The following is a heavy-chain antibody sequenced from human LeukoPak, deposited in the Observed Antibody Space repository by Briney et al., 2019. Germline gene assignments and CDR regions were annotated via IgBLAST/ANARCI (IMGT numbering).Heavy chain of an antibody. CDR3: ARRVGYYGSGNYFYYMDV. D-gene: IGHD3-10*01. CDR2: ISSNGGST. V-gene: IGHV3-64*01. Sequence: PGGSLRLSCAASGFTFSDSAMHWVRQAPGMGLEHVSAISSNGGSTNYANFVKGRFTISRDNSKNTLYLQMGSLRPEDMAVYYCARRVGYYGSGNYFYYMDVWGKGTTVTVSS. J-gene: IGHJ6*03. CDR1: GFTFSDSA.